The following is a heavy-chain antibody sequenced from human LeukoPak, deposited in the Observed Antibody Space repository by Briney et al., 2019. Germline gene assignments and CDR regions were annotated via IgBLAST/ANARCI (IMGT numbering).Heavy chain of an antibody. CDR1: GYSFTSYW. Sequence: GESLKISCKGSGYSFTSYWIGWVRQMPGKGLEWMGIIYPGDSDTRYSPSFQGQVTISAVKSISTAYLQWNSLKASDTAMYYCARRDSSGWYYFDYWGQGTLVTVSS. CDR2: IYPGDSDT. CDR3: ARRDSSGWYYFDY. J-gene: IGHJ4*02. D-gene: IGHD6-19*01. V-gene: IGHV5-51*01.